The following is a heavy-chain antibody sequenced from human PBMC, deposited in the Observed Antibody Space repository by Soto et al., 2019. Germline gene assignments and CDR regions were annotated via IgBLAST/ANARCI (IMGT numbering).Heavy chain of an antibody. CDR3: AGGTKGGLVRVAY. D-gene: IGHD6-19*01. Sequence: QVQLQQWGAGLLKPSETLSLTCAVYGGSFSGYYWSWIRQPPGKGLEWIGEINHSGSTNYNPSLKSRVTLAVDTSKNKFSLQLSSVTAADTAVYYCAGGTKGGLVRVAYWGQGTLVTVSS. V-gene: IGHV4-34*01. J-gene: IGHJ4*02. CDR1: GGSFSGYY. CDR2: INHSGST.